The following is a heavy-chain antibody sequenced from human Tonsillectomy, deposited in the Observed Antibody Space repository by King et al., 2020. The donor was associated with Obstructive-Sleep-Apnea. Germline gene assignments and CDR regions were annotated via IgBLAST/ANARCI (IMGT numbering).Heavy chain of an antibody. Sequence: QLQESGPGLVKPSETLSLTCTVSGGSISSYYWSWIRQPPGKGLEWIGYIYYSGSTNYNPSLKSRVTISVDTSKNPFSLKLSSVTAADTAVYYCARDSSDYYYFDYWGQGTLVTVSS. CDR1: GGSISSYY. D-gene: IGHD3-22*01. J-gene: IGHJ4*02. CDR2: IYYSGST. V-gene: IGHV4-59*01. CDR3: ARDSSDYYYFDY.